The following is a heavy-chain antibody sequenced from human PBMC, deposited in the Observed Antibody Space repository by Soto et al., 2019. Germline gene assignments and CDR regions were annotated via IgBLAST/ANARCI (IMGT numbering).Heavy chain of an antibody. CDR3: ARVVPAYYYGMDV. Sequence: PSGTLSLTCTVSGGSSSSSSYYWGWIRQPPGKGLEWIGSMYYSGSTYYNPSLKSRVTISVDTSKDQFSLKLTSVTAADTAVYYCARVVPAYYYGMDVWGQGTTVTVSS. CDR1: GGSSSSSSYY. CDR2: MYYSGST. D-gene: IGHD2-2*01. J-gene: IGHJ6*02. V-gene: IGHV4-39*07.